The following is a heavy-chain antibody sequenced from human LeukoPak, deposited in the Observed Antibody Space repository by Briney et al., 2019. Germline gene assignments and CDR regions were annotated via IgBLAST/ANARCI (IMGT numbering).Heavy chain of an antibody. J-gene: IGHJ4*02. CDR1: GFTFSSYG. D-gene: IGHD3-9*01. Sequence: GGSLRLSCAASGFTFSSYGMHWVRQAPGKGLEWVAVIWYDGSNKYYADSVKGRFTISRDNSKNTLYLQMNSLRAEDTAVYYCVRSLLRYFDWLLFDYWGQGTLVTVSS. V-gene: IGHV3-33*01. CDR2: IWYDGSNK. CDR3: VRSLLRYFDWLLFDY.